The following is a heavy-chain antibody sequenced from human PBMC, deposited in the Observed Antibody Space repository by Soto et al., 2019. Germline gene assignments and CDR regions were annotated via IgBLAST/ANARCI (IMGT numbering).Heavy chain of an antibody. V-gene: IGHV1-18*04. D-gene: IGHD1-7*01. CDR2: IGAHSGNT. Sequence: QVQLVQSGAEVKKPGASVKVSCKASGYSFTSYGSNWWRRAPGQGLGWMGGIGAHSGNTNYAQNLQGRVTMTTDTSTSTAYMGLRSLTSDDTAVYYCARASASNWNYVSSSSWGQGTLVTVSS. CDR3: ARASASNWNYVSSSS. CDR1: GYSFTSYG. J-gene: IGHJ4*02.